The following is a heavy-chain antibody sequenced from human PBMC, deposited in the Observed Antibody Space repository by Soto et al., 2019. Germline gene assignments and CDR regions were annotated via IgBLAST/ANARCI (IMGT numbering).Heavy chain of an antibody. D-gene: IGHD3-10*01. V-gene: IGHV3-30-3*01. CDR3: ARDMRHDYASGRLDY. CDR2: ISYDGNDE. CDR1: GFTFSDFP. Sequence: GEPLRLSCGASGFTFSDFPLHWVRRAPGKGLEWVAVISYDGNDESYSDSVKGRFTISRDNSKTTVYLQMNSLRADDMAVYHCARDMRHDYASGRLDYLGQGTLVTVSS. J-gene: IGHJ4*02.